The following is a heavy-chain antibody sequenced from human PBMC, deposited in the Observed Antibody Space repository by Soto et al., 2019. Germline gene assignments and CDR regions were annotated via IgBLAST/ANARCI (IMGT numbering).Heavy chain of an antibody. J-gene: IGHJ5*02. CDR1: GGSINSGAYY. V-gene: IGHV4-31*03. D-gene: IGHD6-13*01. CDR3: ARVSATGTRWFDP. CDR2: IHYTGRT. Sequence: SETLSLTCSVSGGSINSGAYYWIWIRHYPGKGREWIGYIHYTGRTYYNPSLESRATISVDTSKKHFSLKLSSVTAADTAVYYCARVSATGTRWFDPWGQGTLVTVSS.